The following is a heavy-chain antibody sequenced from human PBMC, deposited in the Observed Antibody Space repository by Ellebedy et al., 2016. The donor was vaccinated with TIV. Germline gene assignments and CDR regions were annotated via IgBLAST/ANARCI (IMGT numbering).Heavy chain of an antibody. CDR3: ARQGAYYYSGMDV. CDR1: GGSMSNYY. V-gene: IGHV4-59*08. CDR2: IYYTGGT. J-gene: IGHJ6*02. Sequence: SETLSLTCTVSGGSMSNYYWSWIRQPPGKGLEWIAYIYYTGGTNYNPSLKSRVTISVDTSKNQFSLKLSSVTAADTAVYYCARQGAYYYSGMDVWGQGTTVTVSS.